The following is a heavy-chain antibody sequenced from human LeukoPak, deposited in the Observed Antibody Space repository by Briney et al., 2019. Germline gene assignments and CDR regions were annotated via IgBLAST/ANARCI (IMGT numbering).Heavy chain of an antibody. Sequence: ASVNVSCKFSGYTLTELSMHWVRQAPGKGLEWMGGFDPEDGETIYAQKFQGRVTMTEDTSTDTAYMELSSLRSEDTAVYYCATVGRDGGPNYYYGMDVWGQGTTVTVSS. CDR3: ATVGRDGGPNYYYGMDV. J-gene: IGHJ6*02. D-gene: IGHD4-23*01. CDR2: FDPEDGET. V-gene: IGHV1-24*01. CDR1: GYTLTELS.